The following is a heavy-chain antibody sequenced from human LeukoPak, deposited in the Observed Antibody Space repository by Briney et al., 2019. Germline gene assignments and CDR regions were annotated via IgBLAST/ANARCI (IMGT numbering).Heavy chain of an antibody. CDR1: GFTFSSYV. V-gene: IGHV3-23*01. J-gene: IGHJ4*02. CDR3: AKPYKSGWYQCFDY. CDR2: VVGSGDSV. Sequence: SGGSLRLSCAASGFTFSSYVMSWVRQAPGKGLEWVSAVVGSGDSVYYADSVKGRFTLSRANSQNTLYLQMNSLRAEDTAVYYSAKPYKSGWYQCFDYWGQGTRVTVSS. D-gene: IGHD6-19*01.